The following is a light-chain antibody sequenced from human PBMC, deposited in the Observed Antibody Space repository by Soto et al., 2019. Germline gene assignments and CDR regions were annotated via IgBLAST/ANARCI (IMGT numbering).Light chain of an antibody. CDR1: SSDVGDNNY. Sequence: QSALTQPASVSGSPGQSITISCTGTSSDVGDNNYVSWYQQHPGKAPKLMIYDVTHRPSGISNRFSGSESGNTASLTISGLQAEDEGDYYCSSYTSSSTLYVFGTGTNLTVL. V-gene: IGLV2-14*01. J-gene: IGLJ1*01. CDR3: SSYTSSSTLYV. CDR2: DVT.